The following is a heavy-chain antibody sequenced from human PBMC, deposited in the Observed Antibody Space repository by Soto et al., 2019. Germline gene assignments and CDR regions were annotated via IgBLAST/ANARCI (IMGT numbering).Heavy chain of an antibody. CDR1: GGSFSGYY. V-gene: IGHV4-34*01. J-gene: IGHJ4*02. Sequence: PSETLSLTCAVYGGSFSGYYWSWIRQPPGKGLEWIGEINHSGSTNYNPSLKSRVTISVDTSKNQFSLKLSSVTAADTAVYYCARGAAARPNYFDYWGQGTLVTVSS. CDR2: INHSGST. CDR3: ARGAAARPNYFDY. D-gene: IGHD6-6*01.